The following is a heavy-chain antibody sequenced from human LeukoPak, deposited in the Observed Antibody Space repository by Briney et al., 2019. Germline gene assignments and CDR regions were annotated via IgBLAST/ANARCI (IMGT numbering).Heavy chain of an antibody. Sequence: PSETLSLTCTVSGGSISSSSYYWGWIRQPPGKGLEWIGSIYYSGSTYYNPSLKSRVTISLDTSKNHFSLKLSSVTAADTAMYYCARVRYYGFDPWGQGTLVTVSS. V-gene: IGHV4-39*07. CDR2: IYYSGST. D-gene: IGHD3-10*01. CDR1: GGSISSSSYY. CDR3: ARVRYYGFDP. J-gene: IGHJ5*02.